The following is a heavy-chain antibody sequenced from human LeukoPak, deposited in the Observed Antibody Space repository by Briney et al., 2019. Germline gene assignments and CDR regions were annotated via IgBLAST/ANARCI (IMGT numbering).Heavy chain of an antibody. Sequence: GGSLRLSCAAAGFAFSNSAMSWVRQAPGKGLEWVSGISASGGTTYYADSVKGRFTISRDNSKNTLYLQMNSLRAEDTAVYYCARDPTHSSSDYWGQGTLVTVSS. D-gene: IGHD6-6*01. J-gene: IGHJ4*02. V-gene: IGHV3-23*01. CDR2: ISASGGTT. CDR1: GFAFSNSA. CDR3: ARDPTHSSSDY.